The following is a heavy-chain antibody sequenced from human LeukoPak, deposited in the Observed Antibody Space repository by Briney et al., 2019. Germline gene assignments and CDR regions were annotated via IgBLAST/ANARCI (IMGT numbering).Heavy chain of an antibody. CDR3: ARRIAVAGYNDAFDI. J-gene: IGHJ3*02. D-gene: IGHD6-19*01. CDR1: GGSISSYY. V-gene: IGHV4-59*08. Sequence: SETLSLTCTVSGGSISSYYWSWIRQPPGKGLEWIWYIYYSGSTNYNPSLKSRFTLSVDTSKNQFSLKLSSVTAADTAVYYCARRIAVAGYNDAFDIWGQGTMVTVSS. CDR2: IYYSGST.